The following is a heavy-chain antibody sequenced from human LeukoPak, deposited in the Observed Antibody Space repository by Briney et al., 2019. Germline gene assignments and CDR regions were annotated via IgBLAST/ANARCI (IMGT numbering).Heavy chain of an antibody. J-gene: IGHJ4*02. D-gene: IGHD4-17*01. CDR3: ARGRSTTVTPTGD. CDR1: GFTFSSYW. CDR2: IKQDGSEK. V-gene: IGHV3-7*03. Sequence: GGSLRLSCAASGFTFSSYWMSWVRQAPGKGLEWVANIKQDGSEKYYVDSVKGRFTISRDNAKNSLYLQMNSLRAEDTAVYYCARGRSTTVTPTGDWGQGTLVTVSS.